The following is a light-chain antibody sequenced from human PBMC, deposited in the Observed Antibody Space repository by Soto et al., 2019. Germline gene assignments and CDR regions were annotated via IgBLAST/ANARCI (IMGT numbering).Light chain of an antibody. V-gene: IGKV3-20*01. Sequence: EIVLTQSPGTLSLSPGERATLSCRASQSVSSSYLAWYQQKPGQAPRLLIYGESSRATGIPDRFSGSESGTDFTLTISRLEPEDFAVYYCHQYDSSPLTFGGGTKVEIK. CDR3: HQYDSSPLT. J-gene: IGKJ4*02. CDR2: GES. CDR1: QSVSSSY.